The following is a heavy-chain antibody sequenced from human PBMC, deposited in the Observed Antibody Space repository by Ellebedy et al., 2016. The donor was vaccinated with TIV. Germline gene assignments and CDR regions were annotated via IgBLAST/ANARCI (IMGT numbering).Heavy chain of an antibody. D-gene: IGHD4-17*01. J-gene: IGHJ1*01. CDR1: GFTFSSSA. CDR3: ARGTYGDYSYAEYFQH. CDR2: ISTSGGSS. V-gene: IGHV3-23*01. Sequence: GGSLRLXCAASGFTFSSSAMSWVRQAPGKGLEWVSAISTSGGSSFYADSVKGRFTISRGNSENTLYLQMNSLRAEDTAVYYCARGTYGDYSYAEYFQHWGQGTLVTVSS.